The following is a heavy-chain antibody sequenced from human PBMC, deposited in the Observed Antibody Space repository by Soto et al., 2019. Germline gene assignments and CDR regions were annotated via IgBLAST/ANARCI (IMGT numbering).Heavy chain of an antibody. J-gene: IGHJ6*03. CDR2: MNPNSGNT. V-gene: IGHV1-8*01. Sequence: GASVKVSCKASGYTFTSYDINWVRQATGQGLEWMGWMNPNSGNTGYAQKFQGRVTMTTNKSTSTAYMELSSLRSEDTAVYYCAREVNKHYYYYYMDVWGKGTTVTVSS. D-gene: IGHD2-21*01. CDR1: GYTFTSYD. CDR3: AREVNKHYYYYYMDV.